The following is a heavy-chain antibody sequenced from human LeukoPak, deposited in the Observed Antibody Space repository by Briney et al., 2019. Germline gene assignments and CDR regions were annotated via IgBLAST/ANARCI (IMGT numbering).Heavy chain of an antibody. J-gene: IGHJ4*02. D-gene: IGHD1-14*01. CDR3: AADPGPRRFDC. V-gene: IGHV4-61*01. Sequence: SETLSLTCTVSGGSISSSSYYWSWIRQPPGKGLEWIGYIYYSGNTNYNPSLKSRVTISVDTSKNQFSLKLSSVTAADTAVYYCAADPGPRRFDCWGRGTLVTVSS. CDR2: IYYSGNT. CDR1: GGSISSSSYY.